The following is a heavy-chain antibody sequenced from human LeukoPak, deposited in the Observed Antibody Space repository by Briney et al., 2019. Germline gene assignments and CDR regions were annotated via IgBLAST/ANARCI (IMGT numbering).Heavy chain of an antibody. V-gene: IGHV1-18*04. D-gene: IGHD3-22*01. CDR1: GYTFTGYY. CDR3: ARDYTYYYDSSVSTPLDY. Sequence: ASVKVSCKASGYTFTGYYMHWVRQAPGQGLEWMGWISAYNGNTNYAQKLQGRVTMTTDTSTSTAYMELRSLRSDDTAVYYCARDYTYYYDSSVSTPLDYWGQGTLVTVSS. J-gene: IGHJ4*02. CDR2: ISAYNGNT.